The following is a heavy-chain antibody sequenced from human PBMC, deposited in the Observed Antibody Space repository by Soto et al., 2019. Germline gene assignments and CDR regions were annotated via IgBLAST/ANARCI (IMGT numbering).Heavy chain of an antibody. CDR1: GGSISSNNF. D-gene: IGHD3-10*01. CDR3: ARALTDAEGFAYYYGMDV. J-gene: IGHJ6*02. Sequence: QVQVQESGPGLVKPSGTLSLTCAVSGGSISSNNFWSWVRQPPGKGLEWIGDIYRSGGTNYNPSLKSRVTISLDKSNSQFSLKLNSVTAADTAVYYCARALTDAEGFAYYYGMDVWGQGTTVTVSS. V-gene: IGHV4-4*02. CDR2: IYRSGGT.